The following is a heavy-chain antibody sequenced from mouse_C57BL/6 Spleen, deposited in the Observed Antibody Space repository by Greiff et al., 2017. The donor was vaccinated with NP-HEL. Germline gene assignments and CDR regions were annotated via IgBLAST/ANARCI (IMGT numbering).Heavy chain of an antibody. D-gene: IGHD1-1*01. CDR3: ARAGYYDGSSYDWYFDG. CDR2: INPGSGGT. J-gene: IGHJ1*03. V-gene: IGHV1-54*01. CDR1: GYAFTNYL. Sequence: QVQLKQSGAELVRPGTSVKVSCKASGYAFTNYLIEWVKQRPGQGLEWIGVINPGSGGTNYNEKFKGKATLTADKSSSTAYMQLSSLTSEDSAVYFCARAGYYDGSSYDWYFDGWGTGTTVTVSS.